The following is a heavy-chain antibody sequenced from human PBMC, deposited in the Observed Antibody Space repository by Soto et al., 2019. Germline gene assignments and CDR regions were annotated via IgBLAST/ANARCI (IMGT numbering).Heavy chain of an antibody. Sequence: PGGSLRLSCAASGFTFSSYSISWVRQAPWKGLEWVSAISGSGVSTYYADSVKGRFTISRDNSKNTLYLQMNSLRAEDTAVYYCAKVTIFGVAHDAFDIWGQGTMVTV. J-gene: IGHJ3*02. D-gene: IGHD3-3*01. CDR1: GFTFSSYS. CDR2: ISGSGVST. CDR3: AKVTIFGVAHDAFDI. V-gene: IGHV3-23*01.